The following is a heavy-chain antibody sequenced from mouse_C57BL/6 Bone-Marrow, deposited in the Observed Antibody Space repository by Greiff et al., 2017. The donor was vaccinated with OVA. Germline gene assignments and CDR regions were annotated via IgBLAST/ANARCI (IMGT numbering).Heavy chain of an antibody. CDR3: ARVVVAPHYYAMDY. CDR2: IYPGSGST. Sequence: QVQLQQPGAELVKPGASVKMSCKASGYTFTSYWITWVKQRPGQGLEWIGDIYPGSGSTNYNEKFKSKATLTVDTSSSTAYMQLSSLTSEDSAVYDCARVVVAPHYYAMDYWGQGTSVTVSS. V-gene: IGHV1-55*01. D-gene: IGHD1-1*01. J-gene: IGHJ4*01. CDR1: GYTFTSYW.